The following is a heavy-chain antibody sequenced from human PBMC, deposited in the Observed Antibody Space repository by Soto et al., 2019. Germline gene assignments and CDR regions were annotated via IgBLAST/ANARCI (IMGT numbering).Heavy chain of an antibody. D-gene: IGHD1-26*01. V-gene: IGHV1-18*01. CDR2: ISAYNGNT. Sequence: ASVKVSCKASGYTFTSYGISWVRQAPGQGLEWMGWISAYNGNTNYAQKLQGRVTMTTDTSTSTAYMELRSLRSDDTAVYYCARASIVGATWTDFDYWGQGTLVTVS. J-gene: IGHJ4*02. CDR1: GYTFTSYG. CDR3: ARASIVGATWTDFDY.